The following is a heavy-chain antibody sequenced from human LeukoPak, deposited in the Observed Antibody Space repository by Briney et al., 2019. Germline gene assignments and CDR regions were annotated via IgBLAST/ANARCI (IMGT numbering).Heavy chain of an antibody. CDR3: ARTYGSGSLDY. Sequence: PGGSLRLSCAASGFTFDDCAMSWVRQAPGMGLEWVSDINWSGGSTGYADSVKGRFTISRDNAKNSLYLQMNSLRAEDTAVYYCARTYGSGSLDYGGQGTLVTVSS. CDR2: INWSGGST. J-gene: IGHJ4*02. CDR1: GFTFDDCA. D-gene: IGHD2-15*01. V-gene: IGHV3-20*04.